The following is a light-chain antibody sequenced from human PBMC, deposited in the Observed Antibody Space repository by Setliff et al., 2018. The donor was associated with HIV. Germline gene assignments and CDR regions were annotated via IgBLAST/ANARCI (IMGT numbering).Light chain of an antibody. V-gene: IGLV8-61*01. Sequence: QTVVTQEPAFSVSPGGTVTLTCGLTSGSVSTSNYPSWYQQTPGQAPRTLTYSTNIRSSGVPDRFSGSIVGNKAALTIAGAQADDESDYFCLLYLSSGIYVFGTGTKVTV. CDR1: SGSVSTSNY. J-gene: IGLJ1*01. CDR3: LLYLSSGIYV. CDR2: STN.